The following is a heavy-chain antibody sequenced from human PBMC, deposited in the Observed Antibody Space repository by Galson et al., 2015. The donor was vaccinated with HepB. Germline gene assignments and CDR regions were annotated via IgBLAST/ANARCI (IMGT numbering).Heavy chain of an antibody. V-gene: IGHV3-23*01. CDR1: GFSFTRYA. CDR2: ITSSGGNS. J-gene: IGHJ4*02. D-gene: IGHD2-15*01. CDR3: AKDGIMVANNPYHFHY. Sequence: SLRLSCAASGFSFTRYAMTWVRQAPGKGLEWVSSITSSGGNSYYTDSVKGRFTVSRDNSKNTQLLQLKSLRAEDTAMYFCAKDGIMVANNPYHFHYWGQGTLVTVSS.